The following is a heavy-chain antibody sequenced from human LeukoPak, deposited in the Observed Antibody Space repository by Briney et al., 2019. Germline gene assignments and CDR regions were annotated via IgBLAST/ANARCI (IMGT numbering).Heavy chain of an antibody. V-gene: IGHV1-46*01. CDR3: ARGNGDYGGGFDY. CDR2: INPTGGST. D-gene: IGHD4-17*01. CDR1: GYTFTSYY. Sequence: VASVKVSCKASGYTFTSYYMHWVRQAPGQGLEWMGIINPTGGSTSYVLKFQGRVTMTRDTSTSTVYMELSSLRSEDTALYYCARGNGDYGGGFDYWGQVTLVTVSS. J-gene: IGHJ4*02.